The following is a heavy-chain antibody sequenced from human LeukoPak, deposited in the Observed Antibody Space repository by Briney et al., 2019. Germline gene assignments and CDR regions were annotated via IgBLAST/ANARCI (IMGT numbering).Heavy chain of an antibody. V-gene: IGHV3-49*04. D-gene: IGHD3-16*01. J-gene: IGHJ4*02. Sequence: PGGSLRLSCTASGXTFGDYAVSWVRQAPGKGLEWVGFIRSKAYGGTTEYAASVKGRFTISRDDSKSIAYLQMNSLKTEDTAVYYCTRGLWGPPFDYWGQGTLVTVSS. CDR1: GXTFGDYA. CDR3: TRGLWGPPFDY. CDR2: IRSKAYGGTT.